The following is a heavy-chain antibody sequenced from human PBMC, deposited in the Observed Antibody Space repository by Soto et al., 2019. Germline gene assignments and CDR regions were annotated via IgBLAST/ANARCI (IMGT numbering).Heavy chain of an antibody. Sequence: QEHLVESGGGVVQPGRSLRLSCAASRFNFNIYAMHWVRQAPSKGLEWVALISKDGSTKYYADSVKGRFTISRDNAKNTLFRQMDSLRPDDTAVYYSARITKEKWLVKWFDPWGQGTLVTVSS. CDR3: ARITKEKWLVKWFDP. CDR2: ISKDGSTK. D-gene: IGHD6-19*01. CDR1: RFNFNIYA. V-gene: IGHV3-30-3*01. J-gene: IGHJ5*02.